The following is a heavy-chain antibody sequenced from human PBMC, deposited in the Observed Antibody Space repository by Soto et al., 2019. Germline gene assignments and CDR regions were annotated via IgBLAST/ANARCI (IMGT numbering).Heavy chain of an antibody. Sequence: EVQLVESGGGLVQPGGSLRLSCAASGFTFSNCWMHWVRQAPGKGLVWVSRINSDGSTTSYTDSVKGRFTISRDNAKNPLYLQMNSLRAEDTAVYYCARVGYGSGSYHFDYWGQGTLVTVSS. V-gene: IGHV3-74*01. CDR1: GFTFSNCW. J-gene: IGHJ4*02. CDR2: INSDGSTT. D-gene: IGHD3-10*01. CDR3: ARVGYGSGSYHFDY.